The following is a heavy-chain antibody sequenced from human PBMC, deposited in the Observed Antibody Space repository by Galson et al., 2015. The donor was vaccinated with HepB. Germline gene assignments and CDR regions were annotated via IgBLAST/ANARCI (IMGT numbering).Heavy chain of an antibody. V-gene: IGHV3-7*01. D-gene: IGHD3-16*01. CDR3: ARGGQLFTFFDY. Sequence: SLRLSCAASGFTFSAYWMSWVRQSPGKGLGWVANIKQDGSEGFYVDSVKGRFTISRDSAKNSLYLQMNSLTAEDTAVYYCARGGQLFTFFDYWGQGILVTVSS. J-gene: IGHJ4*02. CDR1: GFTFSAYW. CDR2: IKQDGSEG.